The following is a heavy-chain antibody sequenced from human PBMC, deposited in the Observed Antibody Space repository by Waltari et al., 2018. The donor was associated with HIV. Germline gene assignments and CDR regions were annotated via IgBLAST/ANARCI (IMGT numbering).Heavy chain of an antibody. Sequence: EVHLVESGGGLVQPGGSLRLSCAASGFAFSNYWMAWVRRARGQGLEWLGHIKQDGSEEYYVDSVKGRFIISRDNVKNSLYLEMSSLRADDTSIYYCARGTGTYDFWSGDLPQSYAYGMDVWGQGTTVSVSS. CDR2: IKQDGSEE. CDR1: GFAFSNYW. D-gene: IGHD3-3*01. V-gene: IGHV3-7*01. CDR3: ARGTGTYDFWSGDLPQSYAYGMDV. J-gene: IGHJ6*02.